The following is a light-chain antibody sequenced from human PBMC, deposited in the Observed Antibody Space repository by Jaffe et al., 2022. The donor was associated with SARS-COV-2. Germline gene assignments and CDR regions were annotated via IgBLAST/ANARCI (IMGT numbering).Light chain of an antibody. J-gene: IGKJ1*01. CDR3: QQYFLSPPWT. CDR2: GAS. CDR1: QSIGSN. V-gene: IGKV3-15*01. Sequence: EIVMTQSPATLSVSPGERATLSCMASQSIGSNLAWYQQKPGQAPRLLIYGASTRATGIPARFSVSGSGTEFTLTISSLQSEDFAVYYCQQYFLSPPWTFGQGTRVEVK.